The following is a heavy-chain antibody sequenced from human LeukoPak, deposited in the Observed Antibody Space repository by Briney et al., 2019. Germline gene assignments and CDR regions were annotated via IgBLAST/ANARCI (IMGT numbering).Heavy chain of an antibody. Sequence: ASVTVSCKASGGTFSSYAISWVRQAPGQVLEWMGGIIPIFGTANYAQKFQGRVTITADESTSTAYMELSSLRSEDTAVYYCARSKYYDFNWFDPWGQGTLVTVSS. J-gene: IGHJ5*02. CDR1: GGTFSSYA. CDR2: IIPIFGTA. CDR3: ARSKYYDFNWFDP. D-gene: IGHD3-3*01. V-gene: IGHV1-69*13.